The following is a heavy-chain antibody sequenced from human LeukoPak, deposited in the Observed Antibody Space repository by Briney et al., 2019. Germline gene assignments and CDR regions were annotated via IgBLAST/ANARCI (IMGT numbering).Heavy chain of an antibody. Sequence: SVKVSCKASGGTFSSYAISWVRQAPGQGLEWMGRIIPIFGTANYAQKFQGRVTITTDESTSTAYMELSSLRSEDTAVYYCARDSPIAALTDCWGQGALVTVSS. D-gene: IGHD6-13*01. CDR2: IIPIFGTA. J-gene: IGHJ4*02. CDR3: ARDSPIAALTDC. CDR1: GGTFSSYA. V-gene: IGHV1-69*05.